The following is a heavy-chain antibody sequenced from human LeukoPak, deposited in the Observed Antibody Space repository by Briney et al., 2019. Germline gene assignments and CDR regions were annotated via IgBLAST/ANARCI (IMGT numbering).Heavy chain of an antibody. CDR1: GFTFSSYA. J-gene: IGHJ4*02. CDR3: ANSYGGNSDLDY. CDR2: ISGSGGST. Sequence: GGSLRLSCAASGFTFSSYAMSWVRQAPGKGLEWVSAISGSGGSTYYAASVKGRFTISRDNAKNTLYLQMNSLRAEDTAVYYCANSYGGNSDLDYRGQGTLGTVSS. D-gene: IGHD4-23*01. V-gene: IGHV3-23*01.